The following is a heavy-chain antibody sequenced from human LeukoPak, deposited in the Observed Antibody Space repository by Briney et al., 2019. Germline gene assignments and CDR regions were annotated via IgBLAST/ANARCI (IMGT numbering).Heavy chain of an antibody. CDR1: GFTFSGSA. Sequence: GGSLRLSRAASGFTFSGSAMHWVRQASGKGLEWVGRIISKANNYATTYAASVKGRFTISRDDSKNTAYLQMNSLKTEDTAVYYCTTTQDHDYWGQGTLVTVSS. CDR2: IISKANNYAT. J-gene: IGHJ4*02. V-gene: IGHV3-73*01. D-gene: IGHD4-11*01. CDR3: TTTQDHDY.